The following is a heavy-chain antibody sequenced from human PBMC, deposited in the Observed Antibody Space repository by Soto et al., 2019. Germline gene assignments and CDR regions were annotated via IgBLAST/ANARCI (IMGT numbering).Heavy chain of an antibody. D-gene: IGHD6-19*01. CDR1: GGSISSGGYS. V-gene: IGHV4-61*08. CDR2: VYPGGGT. J-gene: IGHJ6*02. Sequence: SETLSLTCAVSGGSISSGGYSWSWIRQPPGKGLEWIGYVYPGGGTNYSPSFKGRVTISVDTTDNQFSLKLNSVTAADTAVYYCARDRQAVAGNYYYYGLDVWGQGTTVTVSS. CDR3: ARDRQAVAGNYYYYGLDV.